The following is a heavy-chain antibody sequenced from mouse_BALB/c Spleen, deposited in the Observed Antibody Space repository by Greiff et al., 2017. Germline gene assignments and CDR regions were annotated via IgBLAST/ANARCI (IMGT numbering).Heavy chain of an antibody. J-gene: IGHJ4*01. Sequence: VKLVESGPGLVAPSQSLSITCTVSGFSLTSYGVHWVRQPPGKGLEWLGVIWAGGSTNYNSALMSRLSISKDNSKSQVFLKMNSLQTDDTAMYYCARGGLRHAMDYWGQGTSVTVSS. CDR1: GFSLTSYG. CDR2: IWAGGST. V-gene: IGHV2-9*02. D-gene: IGHD2-4*01. CDR3: ARGGLRHAMDY.